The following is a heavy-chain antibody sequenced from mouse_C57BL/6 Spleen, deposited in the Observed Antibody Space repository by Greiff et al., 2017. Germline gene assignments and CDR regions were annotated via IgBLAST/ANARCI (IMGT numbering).Heavy chain of an antibody. Sequence: EVQLVESGPGLVKPSQSLSLTCSVTGYSITSGYYWNWIRQFPGNKLEWMGYISYDGSNNYNPSLKNRISITRDTSKNQFFLKLNSVTTEDTATYYCARAPITTVVATDYGGQGTPLTVSS. CDR3: ARAPITTVVATDY. D-gene: IGHD1-1*01. CDR2: ISYDGSN. J-gene: IGHJ2*01. V-gene: IGHV3-6*01. CDR1: GYSITSGYY.